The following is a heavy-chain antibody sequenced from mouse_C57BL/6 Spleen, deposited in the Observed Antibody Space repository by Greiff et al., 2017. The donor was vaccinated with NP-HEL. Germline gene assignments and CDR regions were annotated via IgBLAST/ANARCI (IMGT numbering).Heavy chain of an antibody. CDR2: INPSNGGT. V-gene: IGHV1-53*01. J-gene: IGHJ1*03. CDR1: GYTFTSYW. Sequence: VQLQQPGTELVKPGASVKLSCKASGYTFTSYWMHWVKQRPGQGLEWIGNINPSNGGTNYNDKFKSKATMTVDKSSSTAYMQRSSLTSEDAAVYYCARLGGNYVRYFDVWGTGTTVTVSS. CDR3: ARLGGNYVRYFDV. D-gene: IGHD2-1*01.